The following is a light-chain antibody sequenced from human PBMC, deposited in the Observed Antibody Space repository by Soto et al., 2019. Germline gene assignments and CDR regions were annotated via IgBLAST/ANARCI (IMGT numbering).Light chain of an antibody. J-gene: IGKJ4*01. V-gene: IGKV3-11*01. CDR3: QQRSDWPPT. CDR1: RSVSSF. CDR2: DAS. Sequence: TVLTQSPATLSLSPGERATLSCRASRSVSSFLAWYQQKPGQAPRLLIYDASNRASGIPARFSGSGSGTAFTLTISSLESEDFAIYYCQQRSDWPPTFGGGTKVEV.